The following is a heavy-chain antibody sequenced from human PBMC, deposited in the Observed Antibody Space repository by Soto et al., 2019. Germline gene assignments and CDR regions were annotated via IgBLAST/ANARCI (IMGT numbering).Heavy chain of an antibody. D-gene: IGHD6-13*01. CDR2: ISAYNGDT. CDR1: GYTFTSYG. CDR3: ARDLEIAAAGYYYYYGMDV. Sequence: ASVKVSCKASGYTFTSYGISWVRQAPGQGLEWMGWISAYNGDTNYAQKLQGRVTMTTDTSTSTAYMELRSLRSDDTAVYYCARDLEIAAAGYYYYYGMDVWGQGTTVTVSS. V-gene: IGHV1-18*04. J-gene: IGHJ6*02.